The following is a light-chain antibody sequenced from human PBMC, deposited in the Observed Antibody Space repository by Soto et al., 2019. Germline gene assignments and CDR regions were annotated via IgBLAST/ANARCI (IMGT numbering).Light chain of an antibody. CDR1: NIGTKN. J-gene: IGLJ1*01. CDR3: QVWDSNSDHYV. CDR2: YDS. V-gene: IGLV3-21*04. Sequence: SYELPQPPSVSVAPGKTATITCGGDNIGTKNVHWYQQKTGQAPVLVLRYDSDRPSGIPERFSGSNSGNTATLTISRVEAGHEADYHCQVWDSNSDHYVFGTGTKLTVL.